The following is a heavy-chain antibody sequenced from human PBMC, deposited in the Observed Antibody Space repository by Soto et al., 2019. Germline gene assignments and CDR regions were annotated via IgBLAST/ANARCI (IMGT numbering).Heavy chain of an antibody. CDR2: ISYDGSNK. J-gene: IGHJ3*02. CDR1: GVTFSSYG. V-gene: IGHV3-30*18. D-gene: IGHD3-22*01. Sequence: GGFLRLSCAASGVTFSSYGMHWVRQAPGKGLEWVAVISYDGSNKYYADSVKGRFTISRDNSKNTLYLQMNSLRAEDTAVYYCAKETDYYYDSSVLPDDAFDIWGQGTMVTVSS. CDR3: AKETDYYYDSSVLPDDAFDI.